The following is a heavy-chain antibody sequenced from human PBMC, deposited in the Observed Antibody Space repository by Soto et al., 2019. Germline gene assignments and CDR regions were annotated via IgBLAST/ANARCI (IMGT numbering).Heavy chain of an antibody. CDR3: ARAGRYLHNWFDP. V-gene: IGHV1-69*13. Sequence: ASVKVSCKASGGTFSSYAISWVRQAPGQGLEWMGGIIPIFGTANYAQKFQGRVTITADESTSTAYMELSSLRSEDTAVYYCARAGRYLHNWFDPWGQGTLVPVYS. D-gene: IGHD3-9*01. CDR1: GGTFSSYA. CDR2: IIPIFGTA. J-gene: IGHJ5*02.